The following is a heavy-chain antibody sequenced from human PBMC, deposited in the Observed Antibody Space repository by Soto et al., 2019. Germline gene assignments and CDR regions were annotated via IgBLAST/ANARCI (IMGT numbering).Heavy chain of an antibody. D-gene: IGHD6-13*01. J-gene: IGHJ4*02. V-gene: IGHV3-33*01. CDR3: ARDQQQLETGFDH. CDR1: GFTFSYYG. CDR2: IWYDGSKT. Sequence: QVQLVESGGGVVQPGRSLRLSCAASGFTFSYYGMHWVRQAPGKGLEWVTVIWYDGSKTYYADSVKGRFTISRDNSKNTLYLQMTSLRAEDTAVYYCARDQQQLETGFDHWGQGTLVTVSS.